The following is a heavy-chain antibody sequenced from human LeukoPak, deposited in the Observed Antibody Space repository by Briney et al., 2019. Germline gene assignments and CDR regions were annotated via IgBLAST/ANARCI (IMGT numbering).Heavy chain of an antibody. CDR2: ISSSSSTI. J-gene: IGHJ5*02. CDR1: GFTFSSYS. CDR3: ARGVVVVAATPPWFDP. Sequence: GGSLRLSCAASGFTFSSYSMNWVRQAPGKGLEWVSYISSSSSTIYYADSVKGRFTISRDNAKNSLYLQMNSLRAEDTAVYYCARGVVVVAATPPWFDPWGQGTLVTVSS. V-gene: IGHV3-48*01. D-gene: IGHD2-15*01.